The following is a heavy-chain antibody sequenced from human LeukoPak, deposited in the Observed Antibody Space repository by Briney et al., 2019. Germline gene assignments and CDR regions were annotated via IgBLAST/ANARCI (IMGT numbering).Heavy chain of an antibody. J-gene: IGHJ5*02. CDR3: ARDPPGIAAGGNGA. V-gene: IGHV3-53*01. CDR2: IYSGGGT. D-gene: IGHD6-13*01. CDR1: GVTVSNNY. Sequence: GGSLRLSCVASGVTVSNNYMCWVRQAPGKGLEWVSLIYSGGGTSYADSVMGRFTISRDASKNTVYLQMNSLRPEDTAIYYCARDPPGIAAGGNGAWGQGTLVTVSS.